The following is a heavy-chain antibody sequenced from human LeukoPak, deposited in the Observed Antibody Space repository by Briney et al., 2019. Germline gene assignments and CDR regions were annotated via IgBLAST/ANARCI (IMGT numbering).Heavy chain of an antibody. V-gene: IGHV1-18*01. CDR1: GYTFTRYG. J-gene: IGHJ5*01. D-gene: IGHD3-22*01. CDR2: ISGYNGKA. Sequence: RGASVKVSCRASGYTFTRYGLSWVRQAPGQGLEWMGWISGYNGKANYVQKFQGRVTMTTDTSTSTAYMELRSLRSDDTAVYYCARDIRYDSSGYYYYWFDSWGQGTLVTVSS. CDR3: ARDIRYDSSGYYYYWFDS.